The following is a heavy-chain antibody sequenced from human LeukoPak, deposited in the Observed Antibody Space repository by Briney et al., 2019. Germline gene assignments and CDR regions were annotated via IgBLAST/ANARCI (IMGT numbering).Heavy chain of an antibody. V-gene: IGHV4-61*02. CDR3: ASTLVPAARHNWFDP. J-gene: IGHJ5*02. D-gene: IGHD2-2*01. CDR2: IYTSGST. Sequence: SQTLSLTCTVSGGSISSGSYYCNWIRQPAGTGLEWIGRIYTSGSTNYNPSLKSRVTISVDTSKNQFSLKLSSVTAADTAVYYCASTLVPAARHNWFDPWGQGTLVTVSS. CDR1: GGSISSGSYY.